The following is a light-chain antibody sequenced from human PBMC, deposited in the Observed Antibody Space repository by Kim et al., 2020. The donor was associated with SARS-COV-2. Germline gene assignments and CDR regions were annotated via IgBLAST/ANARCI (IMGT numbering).Light chain of an antibody. J-gene: IGLJ3*02. V-gene: IGLV6-57*01. Sequence: GQTVKISCTRSSGNIAGTYVQWYQQRPGRPPTDVIYEDDLRPSGVPDRFSGSIDRSSNSTSLTISGLRTEDEADYYCQSYDSNIWVFGGGTQLTVL. CDR1: SGNIAGTY. CDR2: EDD. CDR3: QSYDSNIWV.